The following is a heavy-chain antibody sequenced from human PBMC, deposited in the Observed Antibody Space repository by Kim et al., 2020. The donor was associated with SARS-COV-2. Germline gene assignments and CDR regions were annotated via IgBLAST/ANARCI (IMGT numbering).Heavy chain of an antibody. Sequence: SGSTYYNPSHKIRGTISVDTYKNHFSLKLSSVTAADTAVYYCARHGNWFDPWGQGTLVTVSS. J-gene: IGHJ5*02. V-gene: IGHV4-39*01. CDR3: ARHGNWFDP. CDR2: SGST.